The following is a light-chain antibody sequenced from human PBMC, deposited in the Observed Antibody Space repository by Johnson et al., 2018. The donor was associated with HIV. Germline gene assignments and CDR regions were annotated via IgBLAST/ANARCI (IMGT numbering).Light chain of an antibody. CDR1: SSNIGNNY. J-gene: IGLJ1*01. V-gene: IGLV1-51*01. CDR2: DNN. Sequence: QSVLTQPPSVSAAPGQKVTISCSGSSSNIGNNYVSWYQQLPGTAPKLLIYDNNRRPSGIPDRFSGSKSGTSATLVITGLQPWDEADYSCGTWDSSLRTGFFGTGTKVTVL. CDR3: GTWDSSLRTGF.